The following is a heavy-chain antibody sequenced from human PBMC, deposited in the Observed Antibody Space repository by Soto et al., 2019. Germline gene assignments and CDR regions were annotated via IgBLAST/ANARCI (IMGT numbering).Heavy chain of an antibody. J-gene: IGHJ4*02. D-gene: IGHD1-1*01. CDR3: AKDPPTTGTTFDY. CDR1: GFTFSSFA. CDR2: INKSGGST. Sequence: VGSLRLSCAASGFTFSSFAMSWVRQAPGKGLEWVSTINKSGGSTYYADSVKGRFTISRDNSKNMLFLQINGLRAEDTAAYYCAKDPPTTGTTFDYWGRGTLVTVSS. V-gene: IGHV3-23*01.